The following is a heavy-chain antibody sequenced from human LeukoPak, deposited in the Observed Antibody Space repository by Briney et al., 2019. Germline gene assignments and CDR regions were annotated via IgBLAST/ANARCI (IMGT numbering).Heavy chain of an antibody. D-gene: IGHD4-17*01. CDR3: ARDFPSYGDHNWFDP. V-gene: IGHV4-39*07. CDR1: GGSISSSSYY. Sequence: SETLSLTCTVSGGSISSSSYYWGWIRQPPGKGLEWIGSIYYSGSTYYNPSLKSRVTISVDTSKNQFSLKLSSVTAADTAVYYCARDFPSYGDHNWFDPWGQGTLVTVSS. J-gene: IGHJ5*02. CDR2: IYYSGST.